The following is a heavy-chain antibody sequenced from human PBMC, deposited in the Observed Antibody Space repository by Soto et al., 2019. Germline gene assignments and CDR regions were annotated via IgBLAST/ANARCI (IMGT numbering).Heavy chain of an antibody. CDR3: ARDGNVTTSYVGYDYYGMDV. Sequence: QVQLVQSGAEVKKPGSSVKVSCKASGGIFSSYAISWVRQAPGQGLEWMGGIIPISGTANYAQKFQGRVTITADESTRTAYMERSSLRSEDTAVYYCARDGNVTTSYVGYDYYGMDVWGQGTTVTVSS. CDR1: GGIFSSYA. V-gene: IGHV1-69*12. J-gene: IGHJ6*02. CDR2: IIPISGTA. D-gene: IGHD3-22*01.